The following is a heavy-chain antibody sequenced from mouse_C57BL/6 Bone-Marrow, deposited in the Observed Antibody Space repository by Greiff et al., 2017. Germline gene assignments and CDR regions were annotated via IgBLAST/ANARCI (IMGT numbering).Heavy chain of an antibody. D-gene: IGHD1-1*01. CDR1: GYTFTSYT. V-gene: IGHV1-4*01. CDR2: INPSSGYT. J-gene: IGHJ3*01. CDR3: ASSRGSSPRFAY. Sequence: QVQLKESGAELARPGASVKMSCKASGYTFTSYTMHWVKQRPGQGLEWIGYINPSSGYTKYNQKFKDKATLTADKSSSTAYMQLSSLTSEDSAVYYCASSRGSSPRFAYWGQGTLVTVSA.